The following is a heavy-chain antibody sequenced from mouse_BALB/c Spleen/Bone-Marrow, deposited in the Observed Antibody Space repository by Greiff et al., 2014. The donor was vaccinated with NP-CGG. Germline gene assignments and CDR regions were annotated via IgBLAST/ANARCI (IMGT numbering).Heavy chain of an antibody. CDR1: GFNVKSTY. CDR3: ALHYDYQFDY. D-gene: IGHD2-4*01. CDR2: VDPANGNS. Sequence: VQLQQSGAELVKPGASVKLSCTVFGFNVKSTYIHWVKQRPEQGLEWIGWVDPANGNSKCDPRFQGKATITADSSSNTAYLQLSSLTSEDTAVYYCALHYDYQFDYWGQGTTVTVSS. V-gene: IGHV14-3*02. J-gene: IGHJ2*01.